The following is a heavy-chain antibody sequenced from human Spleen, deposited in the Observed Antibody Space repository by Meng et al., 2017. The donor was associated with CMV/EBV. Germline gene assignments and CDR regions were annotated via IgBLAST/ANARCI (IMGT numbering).Heavy chain of an antibody. D-gene: IGHD5-12*01. CDR1: GYGFTSYW. J-gene: IGHJ4*02. V-gene: IGHV5-51*01. CDR3: ARLRGYDGHDCVDF. CDR2: IYPGDSDI. Sequence: GESLKISCKGSGYGFTSYWIGWVRQMPGKGLEWMGIIYPGDSDINYNPSFEGQVIISADKSISTAYLQWSGLKASDTAMYYCARLRGYDGHDCVDFWGQGTLVTVSS.